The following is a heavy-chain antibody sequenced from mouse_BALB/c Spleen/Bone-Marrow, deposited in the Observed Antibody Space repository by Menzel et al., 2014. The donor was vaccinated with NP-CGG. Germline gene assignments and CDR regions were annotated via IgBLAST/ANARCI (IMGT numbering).Heavy chain of an antibody. J-gene: IGHJ4*01. CDR3: ARSPQRDYAMDY. CDR1: GFTFSSYA. V-gene: IGHV5-9-4*01. Sequence: EVMLVESGGGLVKPGGSLKLSCAASGFTFSSYAMSWVRQSPEKRLEWVAEISSGGSYTYYPDTVTGRFTISIDNAKNTLYLEMSSLRSEDTAMYYCARSPQRDYAMDYWGQGTSVTVSS. CDR2: ISSGGSYT. D-gene: IGHD3-2*02.